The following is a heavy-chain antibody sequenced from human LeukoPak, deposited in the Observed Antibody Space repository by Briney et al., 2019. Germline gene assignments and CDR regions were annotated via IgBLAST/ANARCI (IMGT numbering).Heavy chain of an antibody. CDR3: ARDIGITIFGVVQPFDY. J-gene: IGHJ4*02. Sequence: ASVKVSCKASGYTFTSYGISWVRQAPGQGLEWMGWISAYNGNTNYAQKLQGRVTMTTDTSTSTAYMELRSLRSDDTAVYYCARDIGITIFGVVQPFDYRGQGTLVTVSS. CDR2: ISAYNGNT. V-gene: IGHV1-18*01. CDR1: GYTFTSYG. D-gene: IGHD3-3*01.